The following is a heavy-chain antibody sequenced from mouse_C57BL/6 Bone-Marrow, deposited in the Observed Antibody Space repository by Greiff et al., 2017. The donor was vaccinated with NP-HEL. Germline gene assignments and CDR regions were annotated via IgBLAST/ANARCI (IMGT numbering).Heavy chain of an antibody. CDR1: GYTFTSYW. CDR2: IDPSDSYT. J-gene: IGHJ2*01. Sequence: VQLQQPGAELVMPGASVKLSCKASGYTFTSYWMHWVKQRPGQGLEWIGEIDPSDSYTNYNQKFKGKSTLTVDKSSSTAYMQLSSLTSEDSAVYYCAREVTTVLTYFDYWGQGTTLTVSA. V-gene: IGHV1-69*01. D-gene: IGHD2-3*01. CDR3: AREVTTVLTYFDY.